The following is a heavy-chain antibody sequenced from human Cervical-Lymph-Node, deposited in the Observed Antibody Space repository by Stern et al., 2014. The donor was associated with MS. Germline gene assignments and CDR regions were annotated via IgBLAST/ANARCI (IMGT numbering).Heavy chain of an antibody. J-gene: IGHJ4*02. D-gene: IGHD4-23*01. Sequence: QVQLQESGPGLVKPSQTLSLTCTVSGGSISSGSYYWSWIRQPAGKRLEWIGRIYISGSTNYHPSLKSRVTISLDTSKSHFSLKLSSVTAADTAVYYCARDPYGGNSAWGQGTLVTVSS. V-gene: IGHV4-61*02. CDR1: GGSISSGSYY. CDR3: ARDPYGGNSA. CDR2: IYISGST.